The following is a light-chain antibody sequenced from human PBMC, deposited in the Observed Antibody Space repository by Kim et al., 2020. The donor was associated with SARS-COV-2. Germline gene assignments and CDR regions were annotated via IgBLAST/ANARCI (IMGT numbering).Light chain of an antibody. CDR3: QQYGSSQIT. CDR2: GAS. J-gene: IGKJ5*01. V-gene: IGKV3-20*01. CDR1: HSVSSSY. Sequence: SPGERATLSCRASHSVSSSYLAWYQQKPGQAPRLLIYGASSRATGIPDRFSGSGSGTDFTLTISRLEPEDFAVYYCQQYGSSQITFGQGTRLEIK.